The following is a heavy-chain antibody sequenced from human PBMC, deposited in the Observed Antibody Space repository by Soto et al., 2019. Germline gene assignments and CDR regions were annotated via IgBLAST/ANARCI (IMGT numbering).Heavy chain of an antibody. D-gene: IGHD3-10*01. J-gene: IGHJ4*02. CDR1: GYTFTSYG. CDR2: ISAYNGNT. Sequence: QGQMEQSGGEVKKPGASVKVACKTSGYTFTSYGISWVRQAPGQGLEWMGLISAYNGNTFYAQKFQDRVTMTTVTSTTTAYMELRSLRSDDTAVYYFVRDKQRPSCYFFHFDYWGQGTLITVSS. CDR3: VRDKQRPSCYFFHFDY. V-gene: IGHV1-18*01.